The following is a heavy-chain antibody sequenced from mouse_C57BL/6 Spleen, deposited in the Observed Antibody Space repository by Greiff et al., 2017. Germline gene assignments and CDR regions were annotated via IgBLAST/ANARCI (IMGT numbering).Heavy chain of an antibody. CDR1: GYAFSSYW. D-gene: IGHD1-1*01. V-gene: IGHV1-80*01. J-gene: IGHJ4*01. Sequence: QVQLQQSGAELVKPGASVKISCKASGYAFSSYWLNWVKQRPGKGLEWIGQIYPGDGDTNYNGKFKGKATLTADKSSSTAYMQLSSLTSEDSAVYFCARGWVVATRGYAMDYGGQGTSVTVSS. CDR3: ARGWVVATRGYAMDY. CDR2: IYPGDGDT.